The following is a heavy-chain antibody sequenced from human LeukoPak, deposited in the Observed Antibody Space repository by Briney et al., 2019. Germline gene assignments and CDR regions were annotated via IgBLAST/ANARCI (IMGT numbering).Heavy chain of an antibody. CDR1: GFTFSSYG. V-gene: IGHV3-33*01. D-gene: IGHD6-13*01. CDR3: ARGYSSSWVNLDY. Sequence: GGSLRLSCAASGFTFSSYGMQWVRQAPGKGLEWVAVIWYDGSNKYYADSVKGRFTISRDNSKNTLYLQMNSLRAEDTAVYYCARGYSSSWVNLDYWGQGTLVTVSS. J-gene: IGHJ4*02. CDR2: IWYDGSNK.